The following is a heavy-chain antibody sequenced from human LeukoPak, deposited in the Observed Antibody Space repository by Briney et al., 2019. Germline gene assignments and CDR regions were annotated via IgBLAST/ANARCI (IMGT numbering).Heavy chain of an antibody. V-gene: IGHV1-69*05. Sequence: GASVKVSCKASGGTFISYAISWVRQAPGQRLEWMGGIIPIFGTANYAQKFQGRVTITTDESASTAYMELSSLRSEDTAVYYCARGRTTVVTPFDYWGQGTLVTVSS. CDR2: IIPIFGTA. J-gene: IGHJ4*02. CDR1: GGTFISYA. CDR3: ARGRTTVVTPFDY. D-gene: IGHD4-23*01.